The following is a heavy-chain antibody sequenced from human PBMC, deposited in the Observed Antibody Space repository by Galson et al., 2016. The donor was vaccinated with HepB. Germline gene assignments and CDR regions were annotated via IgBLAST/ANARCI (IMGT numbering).Heavy chain of an antibody. J-gene: IGHJ6*02. V-gene: IGHV3-30-3*01. CDR3: ARPRRWPQYYYGLDV. CDR2: ISDDGSHK. CDR1: GFIFNNYA. Sequence: SLRLSCAASGFIFNNYAMHWVRQAPGKGLEWVAVISDDGSHKHYRDSVKGRFTISRDNSKNTLYLQMNSLRREDTAVYYCARPRRWPQYYYGLDVWGQGTTVTVSS. D-gene: IGHD5-24*01.